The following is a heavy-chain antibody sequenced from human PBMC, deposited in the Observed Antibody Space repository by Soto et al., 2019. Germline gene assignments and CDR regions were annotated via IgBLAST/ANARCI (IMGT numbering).Heavy chain of an antibody. V-gene: IGHV2-5*02. D-gene: IGHD3-22*01. CDR3: AHSAYYYDSSGWRVGWFDP. Sequence: QITLKQSGPTLVKPTQTLTLTCTFSGFSLSTSGVGVGWIRQPPGKALEWLALIYWDDDKRYSPSLKSRLTITKDTSKNQVVLTMTNMDPVDTATYYCAHSAYYYDSSGWRVGWFDPWGQGTLVTVSS. CDR2: IYWDDDK. CDR1: GFSLSTSGVG. J-gene: IGHJ5*02.